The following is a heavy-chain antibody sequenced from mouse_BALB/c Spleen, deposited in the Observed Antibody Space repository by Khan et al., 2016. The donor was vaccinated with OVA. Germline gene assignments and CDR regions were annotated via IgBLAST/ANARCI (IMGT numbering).Heavy chain of an antibody. V-gene: IGHV2-6-5*01. J-gene: IGHJ4*01. Sequence: QVQLKESGPGLVAPSQSLSITCTVSGFSLTDYGVSWIRPPPGKGLEWLGVIWGGGSTYYNSALKSRLSISKDNSKSQVFLKMNSLQTDDTAMYYCAKSFYAHYYAMDYWGQGTSVTVSS. CDR3: AKSFYAHYYAMDY. CDR1: GFSLTDYG. CDR2: IWGGGST. D-gene: IGHD2-10*01.